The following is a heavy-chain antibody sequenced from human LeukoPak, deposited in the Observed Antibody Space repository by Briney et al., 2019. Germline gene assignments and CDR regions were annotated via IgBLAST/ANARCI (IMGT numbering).Heavy chain of an antibody. V-gene: IGHV1-69*04. Sequence: ASVKVSCKASGGTFSSYTISWVRQAPGQGLEWMGRIVPILGIANYAQKFQGRVTITADKSTSTAYMELSSLRSEDTAVRYCAREWTGTIDYWGQGTLVTVSS. J-gene: IGHJ4*02. CDR2: IVPILGIA. CDR1: GGTFSSYT. CDR3: AREWTGTIDY. D-gene: IGHD1-1*01.